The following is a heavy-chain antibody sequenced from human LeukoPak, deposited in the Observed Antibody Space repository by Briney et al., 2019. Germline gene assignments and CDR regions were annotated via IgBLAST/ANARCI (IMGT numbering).Heavy chain of an antibody. V-gene: IGHV3-74*01. CDR2: INSDGSST. D-gene: IGHD3-16*01. Sequence: PGGSLRLSCAASGFTFSIYWMHWVRQAPGKGLVWVSRINSDGSSTSYADAVKGRFTISRDNAKNTLYLQMNSLRAEDTAVYYCVRDRALGRFDYRGQGTLVTVSS. CDR3: VRDRALGRFDY. J-gene: IGHJ4*02. CDR1: GFTFSIYW.